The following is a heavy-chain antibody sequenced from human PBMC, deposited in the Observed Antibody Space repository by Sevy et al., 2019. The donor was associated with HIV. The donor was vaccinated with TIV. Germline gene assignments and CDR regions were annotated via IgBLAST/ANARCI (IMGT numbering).Heavy chain of an antibody. J-gene: IGHJ3*02. V-gene: IGHV3-73*01. CDR3: TRPMIDTLIPTGDTVDI. CDR1: GFTVSGSG. Sequence: GGSLRLSCAASGFTVSGSGLHWVRQAPGKGLEWVGRIRSKPNNYATVYAASVKGRFTISRDDSKNTAYLQMNSLKTEDTAVYYCTRPMIDTLIPTGDTVDIWGQGTMVTVSS. CDR2: IRSKPNNYAT. D-gene: IGHD3-22*01.